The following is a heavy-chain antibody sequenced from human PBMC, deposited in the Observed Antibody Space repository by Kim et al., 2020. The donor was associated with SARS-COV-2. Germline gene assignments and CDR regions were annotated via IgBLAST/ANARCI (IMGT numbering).Heavy chain of an antibody. Sequence: TSYAQKFQGRVTMTRDTSTSTVYMELSSLRSEDTAVYYCARVVGATQIDYWGQGTLVTVSS. V-gene: IGHV1-46*01. J-gene: IGHJ4*02. CDR3: ARVVGATQIDY. CDR2: T. D-gene: IGHD1-26*01.